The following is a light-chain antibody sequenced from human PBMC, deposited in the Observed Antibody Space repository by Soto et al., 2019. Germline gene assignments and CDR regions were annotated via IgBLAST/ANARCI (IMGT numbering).Light chain of an antibody. CDR2: TAS. Sequence: DIQMTQSPSTLSVSVGDGVTITCRASQSISNWLAWYQQKPGKAPNLLIYTASNLESGVPSRFSGSGSGTEFNLTIRSLQPDDFATYYCQQYNSYSWTFGQGTKVEIK. CDR3: QQYNSYSWT. J-gene: IGKJ1*01. V-gene: IGKV1-5*03. CDR1: QSISNW.